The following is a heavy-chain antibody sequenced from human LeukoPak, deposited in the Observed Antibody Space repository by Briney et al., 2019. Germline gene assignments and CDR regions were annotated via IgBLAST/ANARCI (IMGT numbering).Heavy chain of an antibody. CDR1: GFTFSSYG. CDR2: ISYDGSNK. CDR3: ARDPKKYSSSWYFDY. J-gene: IGHJ4*02. V-gene: IGHV3-30*03. D-gene: IGHD6-13*01. Sequence: PGRSLRLSCAASGFTFSSYGMHWVRQAPGKGLEWVAVISYDGSNKYYADSVKGRFTISRDNSKNTLYLQMNSLRAEDTAVYYCARDPKKYSSSWYFDYWGQGTLVTVSS.